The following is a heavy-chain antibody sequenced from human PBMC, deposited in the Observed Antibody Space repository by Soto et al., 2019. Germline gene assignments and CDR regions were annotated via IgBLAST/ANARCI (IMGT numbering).Heavy chain of an antibody. J-gene: IGHJ4*02. Sequence: SVKVSCKASGGTFSSYAISWVRQAPGQGLEWMGGIIPIFGTANYAQKFQGRVTITADKSTSTTYMELSSLRSEDTAVYYCARERVLGHLDYWGQGTLVTVSS. V-gene: IGHV1-69*06. CDR2: IIPIFGTA. D-gene: IGHD3-16*01. CDR3: ARERVLGHLDY. CDR1: GGTFSSYA.